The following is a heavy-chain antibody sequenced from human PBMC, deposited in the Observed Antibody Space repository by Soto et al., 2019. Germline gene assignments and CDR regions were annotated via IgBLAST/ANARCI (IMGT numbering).Heavy chain of an antibody. D-gene: IGHD1-1*01. CDR3: ARLEARPMGMDV. J-gene: IGHJ6*02. CDR2: IYYSGST. CDR1: GGSISSSSYY. V-gene: IGHV4-39*01. Sequence: SETLSLTCTVSGGSISSSSYYWGWIRQPPGKGLEWIGSIYYSGSTYYNPSLKSRVTISVDTSKNQFSLKLSSVTAADTAVYYCARLEARPMGMDVWGQGTTVTVSS.